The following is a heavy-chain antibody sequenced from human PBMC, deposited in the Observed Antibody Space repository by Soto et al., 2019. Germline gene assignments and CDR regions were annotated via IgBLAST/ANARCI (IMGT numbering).Heavy chain of an antibody. CDR3: AKDILATPNYYYMDV. CDR2: ISWNSGSI. V-gene: IGHV3-9*01. J-gene: IGHJ6*03. CDR1: GFTFDDYA. D-gene: IGHD2-2*01. Sequence: GGSLRLSCAASGFTFDDYAMHWVRQAPGKGLEWVSGISWNSGSIGYADSVKGRFTISRDNAKNSLYLQMNSLRAEDTALYYCAKDILATPNYYYMDVWGKGTTVTVSS.